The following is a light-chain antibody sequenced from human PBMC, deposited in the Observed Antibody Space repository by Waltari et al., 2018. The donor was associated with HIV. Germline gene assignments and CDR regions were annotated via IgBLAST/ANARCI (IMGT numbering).Light chain of an antibody. V-gene: IGKV1-39*01. CDR2: DAS. CDR1: QTVTNK. CDR3: QQSYSSPLT. Sequence: DIQMTQSPSPLSASVGDSVSITCRASQTVTNKVNWYQQKPGKATEVLIYDASTLQSGVPSRFRGGGSGTDFTLTITSLQPDDFATYCCQQSYSSPLTFGPGTKVDVK. J-gene: IGKJ3*01.